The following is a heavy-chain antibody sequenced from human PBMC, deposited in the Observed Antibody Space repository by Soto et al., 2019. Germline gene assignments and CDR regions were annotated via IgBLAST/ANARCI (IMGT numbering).Heavy chain of an antibody. Sequence: GSLRLASAASGXTFRNFGMGWVRQAPGKGLEWVSAVSGAGGSTFYADYMKGRFTISRDNPKNTLYLQMNTLRADDTAVYYCAKVDLLTGYIDYWGQGTLGTVSS. J-gene: IGHJ4*02. CDR3: AKVDLLTGYIDY. CDR2: VSGAGGST. V-gene: IGHV3-23*01. D-gene: IGHD3-9*01. CDR1: GXTFRNFG.